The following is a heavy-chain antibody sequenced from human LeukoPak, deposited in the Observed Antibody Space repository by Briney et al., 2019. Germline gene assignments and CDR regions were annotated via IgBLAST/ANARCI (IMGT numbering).Heavy chain of an antibody. V-gene: IGHV1-46*01. J-gene: IGHJ4*02. CDR1: GYTFTSYY. CDR2: INPSGGST. CDR3: ARDAGPPGLGGSYYRHNGLPFDY. Sequence: ASVKVSCKASGYTFTSYYMHWVRQAPGQGLEWMGIINPSGGSTSYAQKFQGRVTMTRDTSTSTVYMELSSLRSEDTAVYYCARDAGPPGLGGSYYRHNGLPFDYWGQGTLVTVSS. D-gene: IGHD1-26*01.